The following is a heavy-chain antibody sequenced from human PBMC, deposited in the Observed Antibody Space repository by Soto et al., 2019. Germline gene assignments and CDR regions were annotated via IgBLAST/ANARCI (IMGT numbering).Heavy chain of an antibody. Sequence: SETLSLTCTVSGGSISSSSYYWGWIRQPPGKGLEWIGSIYYSGSTNYNPSLESRVTISVDTSKNQFSLKVSSVTAAGTAVYYCARLGGYCSSTSCYGYYGMDVWGQGTTVTVSS. CDR3: ARLGGYCSSTSCYGYYGMDV. V-gene: IGHV4-39*01. CDR2: IYYSGST. J-gene: IGHJ6*02. CDR1: GGSISSSSYY. D-gene: IGHD2-2*01.